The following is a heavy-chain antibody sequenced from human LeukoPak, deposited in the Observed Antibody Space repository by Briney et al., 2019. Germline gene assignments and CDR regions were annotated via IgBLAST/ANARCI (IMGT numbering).Heavy chain of an antibody. CDR2: IKQDGSEK. J-gene: IGHJ4*02. V-gene: IGHV3-7*04. D-gene: IGHD2-15*01. CDR1: GFTFSTHW. CDR3: ARGFCIGPSCYSSYFDS. Sequence: GGSLRLSCEASGFTFSTHWVTWVRQAPGKGLEWVANIKQDGSEKNYVDSVKGRFTISRDNARNSLFLQMSSLRAEDTAVYYCARGFCIGPSCYSSYFDSWGQGTLVTVSS.